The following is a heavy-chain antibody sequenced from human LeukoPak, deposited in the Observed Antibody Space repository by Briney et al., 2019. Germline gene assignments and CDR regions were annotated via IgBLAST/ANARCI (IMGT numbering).Heavy chain of an antibody. V-gene: IGHV3-7*01. CDR2: INQDGSEK. Sequence: GGSLRLSCTASGFTFSGHWMSWVRQAPGKGLEWVANINQDGSEKYYVDSVKGRFTISRDNAKNSLYLQMNSLRAEDTAVYYCARAGLQMHIAANLWGKGTLVTVSS. J-gene: IGHJ5*02. CDR3: ARAGLQMHIAANL. CDR1: GFTFSGHW. D-gene: IGHD2-15*01.